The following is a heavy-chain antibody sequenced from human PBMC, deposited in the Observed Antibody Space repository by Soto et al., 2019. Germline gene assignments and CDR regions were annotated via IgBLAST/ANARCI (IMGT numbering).Heavy chain of an antibody. CDR2: ISGSGGDT. CDR3: AKHYCGSSTTCFDPFDF. D-gene: IGHD2-2*01. CDR1: GFTFSSYA. V-gene: IGHV3-23*01. J-gene: IGHJ3*01. Sequence: SGGSLRLSCAASGFTFSSYAMSWVRQAPGKXLEWVSAISGSGGDTYYADSVQGRFTISRDNSKNTLYLQMSSLRAEDTAVYYCAKHYCGSSTTCFDPFDFWGQGTMVTVSS.